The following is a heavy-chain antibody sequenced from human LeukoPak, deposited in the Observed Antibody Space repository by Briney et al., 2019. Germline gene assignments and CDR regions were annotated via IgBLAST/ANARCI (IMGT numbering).Heavy chain of an antibody. CDR1: GGSFSGYY. J-gene: IGHJ5*02. V-gene: IGHV4-34*01. Sequence: NPSETLSLTCAVYGGSFSGYYWSWIRQPPGKGLEWLGEINHCGSTNYNPSLKSRVTISVDTSKNQFSLKLSSVTAADTAVYYCASEGYFDWLYTGWFDPWGQGTLVTVSS. CDR3: ASEGYFDWLYTGWFDP. CDR2: INHCGST. D-gene: IGHD3-9*01.